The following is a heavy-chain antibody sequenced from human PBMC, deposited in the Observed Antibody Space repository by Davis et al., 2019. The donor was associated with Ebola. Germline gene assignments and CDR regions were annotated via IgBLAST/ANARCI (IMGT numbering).Heavy chain of an antibody. Sequence: PSETLSLTCDVSGGSMSSHYWNWIRQPPGKGLEWVGYIYYRGTTTYNSSLKSRVALSLDPPRNQFSLKLSSVTATDTATYYCARHPGSGRLDAFDYWGQGALVTV. CDR2: IYYRGTT. V-gene: IGHV4-59*08. J-gene: IGHJ4*02. CDR1: GGSMSSHY. D-gene: IGHD6-6*01. CDR3: ARHPGSGRLDAFDY.